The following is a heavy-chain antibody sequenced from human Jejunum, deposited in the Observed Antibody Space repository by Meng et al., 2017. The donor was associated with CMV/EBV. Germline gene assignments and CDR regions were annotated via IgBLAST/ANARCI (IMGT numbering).Heavy chain of an antibody. CDR1: GYAFIGYD. CDR2: MNPIRGNT. CDR3: ARGLRIVGTALAF. J-gene: IGHJ4*02. Sequence: CKASGYAFIGYDINWVRQASGQGLEWMGWMNPIRGNTVYAQKFRDRVTMTRDTTINTAYLEVSSLTSEDTAVYYCARGLRIVGTALAFWGQGSLVTVSS. D-gene: IGHD1-26*01. V-gene: IGHV1-8*01.